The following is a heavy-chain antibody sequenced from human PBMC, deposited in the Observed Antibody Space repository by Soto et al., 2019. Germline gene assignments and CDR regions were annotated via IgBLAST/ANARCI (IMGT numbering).Heavy chain of an antibody. CDR2: ISAYNGNT. CDR1: GYNFSNFG. D-gene: IGHD1-26*01. V-gene: IGHV1-18*01. Sequence: GPEVKKPGASAKVSCKTSGYNFSNFGISWMRQVPGQGLEWMGWISAYNGNTNYAQKFQDRVTLTTDTSTNTAYMELRSLRSDDTAVYYCARASGGGVGTTSYWGQGTLVTVSS. CDR3: ARASGGGVGTTSY. J-gene: IGHJ4*02.